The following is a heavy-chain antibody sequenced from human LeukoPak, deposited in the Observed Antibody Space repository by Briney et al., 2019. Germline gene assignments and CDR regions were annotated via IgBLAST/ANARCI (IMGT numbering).Heavy chain of an antibody. J-gene: IGHJ3*02. D-gene: IGHD2-21*01. V-gene: IGHV3-48*03. CDR1: GFTFSSYE. CDR3: ARDNTPYCGGECFAFDI. Sequence: GGSLRLSCAASGFTFSSYEMNWVRQAPGKGLEWVSYITRSGSTIYYADSVKGRFTISRDNAKNSLYLQMNRLRAEDTAVYYCARDNTPYCGGECFAFDIWGQGTMATVSS. CDR2: ITRSGSTI.